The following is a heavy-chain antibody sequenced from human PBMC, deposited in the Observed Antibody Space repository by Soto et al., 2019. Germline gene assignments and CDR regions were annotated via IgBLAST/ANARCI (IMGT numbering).Heavy chain of an antibody. J-gene: IGHJ6*02. Sequence: PGGALILSWSASGIPFISVADGLLSQAPGKGLEWVSAISGSGGSTYYADSVKGRFTISRDNSKNTLYLQMNSLRAEDTAVYYCAKETQEDYSYQYYVMDVWGLGTTVTV. CDR3: AKETQEDYSYQYYVMDV. V-gene: IGHV3-23*01. D-gene: IGHD4-4*01. CDR2: ISGSGGST. CDR1: GIPFISVA.